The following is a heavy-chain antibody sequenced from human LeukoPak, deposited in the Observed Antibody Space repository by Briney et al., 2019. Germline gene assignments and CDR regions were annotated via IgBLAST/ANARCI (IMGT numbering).Heavy chain of an antibody. J-gene: IGHJ5*02. CDR1: GGSFSGYY. Sequence: SETLPLTCAVYGGSFSGYYWSWIRQPPGKGLEWIGEINHSGSTNYNPSLKSRVTISVDTSKNQFSLKLSSVTAADTAVYYCARHLLAEALDPWGQGTLVTVSS. V-gene: IGHV4-34*01. D-gene: IGHD6-19*01. CDR3: ARHLLAEALDP. CDR2: INHSGST.